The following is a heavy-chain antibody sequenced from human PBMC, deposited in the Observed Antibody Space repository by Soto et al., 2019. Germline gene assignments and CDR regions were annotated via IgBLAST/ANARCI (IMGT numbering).Heavy chain of an antibody. J-gene: IGHJ4*02. Sequence: QVQLVQSGAEVKKPGSSVKVSCKASGGTFSSYAISWVRQAPGQGLEWMGGIIPIFGTANYAQKFQGRVTMTADEATSTAYMELSSLRSEDTAVYYCARVLSYYYDSSGYFPVDDYWGQGTLVTVSS. CDR1: GGTFSSYA. CDR2: IIPIFGTA. V-gene: IGHV1-69*01. D-gene: IGHD3-22*01. CDR3: ARVLSYYYDSSGYFPVDDY.